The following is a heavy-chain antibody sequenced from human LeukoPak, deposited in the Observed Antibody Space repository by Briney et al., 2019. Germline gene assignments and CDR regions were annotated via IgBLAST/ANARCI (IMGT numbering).Heavy chain of an antibody. CDR2: INPNSGGT. CDR1: GYTFTGYY. J-gene: IGHJ6*02. Sequence: GASVKVSCKASGYTFTGYYMHWVRQAPGQGLEWMGWINPNSGGTTYAQKFQGRVAMTRDTSISTAYMELSRLRSDATAVYYCASKTYYDSSGYYYYYYGMDVWGQVTTVTVS. CDR3: ASKTYYDSSGYYYYYYGMDV. D-gene: IGHD3-22*01. V-gene: IGHV1-2*02.